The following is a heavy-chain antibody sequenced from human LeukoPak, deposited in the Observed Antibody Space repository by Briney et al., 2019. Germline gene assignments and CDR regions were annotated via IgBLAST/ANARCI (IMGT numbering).Heavy chain of an antibody. V-gene: IGHV3-43D*03. CDR3: ARDKSSASWFPDY. CDR2: ISWDGVSS. J-gene: IGHJ4*02. CDR1: GFTFDDYA. Sequence: GGSLRLSCAASGFTFDDYAMHWVRQAPGKGLEWVSLISWDGVSSYYAGSVKGRFTISRDNSKNSLYLQMNSLRVEDTALYFCARDKSSASWFPDYWGQGTLVTVSS. D-gene: IGHD2-2*01.